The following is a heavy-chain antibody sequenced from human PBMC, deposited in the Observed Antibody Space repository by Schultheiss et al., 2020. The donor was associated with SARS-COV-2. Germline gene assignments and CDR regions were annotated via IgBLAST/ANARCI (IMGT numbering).Heavy chain of an antibody. Sequence: GGSLRLSCAASGFTFSIYGMHWVRQAPGKGLEWVAVISDDGSNQYYADSVKGRFTISRDNAKNSLYLQMNSLRDEDTAVYYCASFGRFGVVAYGMDVWGQGTTVTVSS. CDR2: ISDDGSNQ. V-gene: IGHV3-30*03. D-gene: IGHD3-3*01. CDR3: ASFGRFGVVAYGMDV. CDR1: GFTFSIYG. J-gene: IGHJ6*02.